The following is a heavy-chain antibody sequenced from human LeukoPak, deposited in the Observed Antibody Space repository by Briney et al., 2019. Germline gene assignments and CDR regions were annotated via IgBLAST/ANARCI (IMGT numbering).Heavy chain of an antibody. J-gene: IGHJ3*02. Sequence: GASVKVSCKASGGTISRYAISWVRQAPGQGLEWMGGIIPVFGTANYAQKFQGRVTITADKSTSTAYMELSSLRSEDTAVYYCARDPNWDAFDIWGPGTMVTVSS. D-gene: IGHD1-1*01. CDR3: ARDPNWDAFDI. CDR2: IIPVFGTA. V-gene: IGHV1-69*06. CDR1: GGTISRYA.